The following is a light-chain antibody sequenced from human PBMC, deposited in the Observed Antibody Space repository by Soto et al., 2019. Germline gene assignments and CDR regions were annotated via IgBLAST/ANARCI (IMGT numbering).Light chain of an antibody. J-gene: IGKJ3*01. V-gene: IGKV4-1*01. CDR3: QQYFSTPFT. CDR1: QSVLYSSNNKNY. Sequence: DIVTTQSPDSLAVSLGERATFNCKSSQSVLYSSNNKNYLAWYQQKPGQPPKLLIYWASTRQSGVPDRFSGSGSGTDFTLTITSLQAEDVAVYYCQQYFSTPFTFGPGTKVDIK. CDR2: WAS.